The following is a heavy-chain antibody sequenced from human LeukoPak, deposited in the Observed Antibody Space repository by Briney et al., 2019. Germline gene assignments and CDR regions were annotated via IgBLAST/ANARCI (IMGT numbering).Heavy chain of an antibody. CDR3: ASGGKWELPNLFDY. CDR2: ISYDGSNK. V-gene: IGHV3-30*04. Sequence: GGSLRLSCAASGFTFSSYAIHWVRQAPGKGLEWVAVISYDGSNKYYADSVKGRFTISRDNSKNTLYLQMNSLRAEDTAVYYCASGGKWELPNLFDYWGQGTLVTVSS. CDR1: GFTFSSYA. J-gene: IGHJ4*02. D-gene: IGHD1-26*01.